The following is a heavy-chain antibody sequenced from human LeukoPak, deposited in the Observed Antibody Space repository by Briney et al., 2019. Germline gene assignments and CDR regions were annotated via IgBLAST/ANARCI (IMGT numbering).Heavy chain of an antibody. J-gene: IGHJ6*02. V-gene: IGHV3-33*01. D-gene: IGHD3-9*01. CDR3: ARVNVLTGYYKGYYGMDV. CDR1: GLTFSSYG. Sequence: GGSLRLSCAASGLTFSSYGMHWVRQAPGKGLEWVAVIWYDGSNKYYADSVKGRFTISRDNSKNTLYLQMNSLRAEDTAVYYCARVNVLTGYYKGYYGMDVWGQGTTVTVSS. CDR2: IWYDGSNK.